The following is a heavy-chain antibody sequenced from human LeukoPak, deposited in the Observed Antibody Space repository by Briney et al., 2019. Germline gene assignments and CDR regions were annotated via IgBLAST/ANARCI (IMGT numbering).Heavy chain of an antibody. CDR2: ISGSGGST. D-gene: IGHD3-10*01. J-gene: IGHJ4*02. V-gene: IGHV3-23*01. CDR3: AINPQDSMLRGVLDY. CDR1: GFTFRSYA. Sequence: GGSLRLSCAASGFTFRSYAMCWVRQAPGKGLEWVSAISGSGGSTYYADSVKGRFTISRDNSKNTLYLQMNSLRAEDTAVYCCAINPQDSMLRGVLDYWGQGTLVTVSS.